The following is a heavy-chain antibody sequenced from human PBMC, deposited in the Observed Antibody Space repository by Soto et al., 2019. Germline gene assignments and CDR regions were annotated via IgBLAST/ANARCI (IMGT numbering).Heavy chain of an antibody. CDR2: VSSSSSYI. Sequence: PGGSLRLSCAASGFTFNSYSMNRVRQAPGKGLEWVSSVSSSSSYIYYADSVKGRFTISRDNAKNSLYLQMNSLRAEDTAVYYCARDFLVVVASDYWGQGTLVTVSS. CDR3: ARDFLVVVASDY. CDR1: GFTFNSYS. D-gene: IGHD2-2*01. J-gene: IGHJ4*02. V-gene: IGHV3-21*01.